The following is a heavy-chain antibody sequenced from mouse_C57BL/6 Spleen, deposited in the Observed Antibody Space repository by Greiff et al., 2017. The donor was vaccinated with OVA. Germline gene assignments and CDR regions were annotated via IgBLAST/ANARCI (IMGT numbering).Heavy chain of an antibody. CDR1: GYAFSSYW. CDR2: IYPGDGDT. J-gene: IGHJ2*01. Sequence: QVQLQQSGAELVKPGASVKISCKASGYAFSSYWMNWVKQRPGKGLEWIGQIYPGDGDTHSNGKFKGKATLPADKSSSTAYMQLSSLASEDSAVYFCAIWGVTHYWGQGTTLTVSS. V-gene: IGHV1-80*01. CDR3: AIWGVTHY. D-gene: IGHD2-2*01.